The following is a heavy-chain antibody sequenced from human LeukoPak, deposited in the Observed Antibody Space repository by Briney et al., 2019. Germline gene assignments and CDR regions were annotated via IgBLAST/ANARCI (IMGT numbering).Heavy chain of an antibody. CDR3: AREGIAAAGTGFDY. J-gene: IGHJ4*02. V-gene: IGHV3-30-3*01. D-gene: IGHD6-13*01. CDR2: ISYDGSNK. Sequence: GGSLRISCAASGFTFSGYAMLWVRRAPGKGLEWVAVISYDGSNKYYADSVKGRFTISRDNSKNTLYLQMNSLRAEDTAVYYCAREGIAAAGTGFDYWGQGTLVTVSS. CDR1: GFTFSGYA.